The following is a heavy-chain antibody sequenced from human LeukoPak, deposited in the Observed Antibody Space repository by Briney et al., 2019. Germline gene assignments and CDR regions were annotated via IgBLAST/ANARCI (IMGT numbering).Heavy chain of an antibody. CDR1: GGSISSYY. J-gene: IGHJ5*02. V-gene: IGHV4-59*01. CDR3: ARDNGGGTSNWFDP. Sequence: SETLSLTCTVSGGSISSYYWSWIRQPPGKGLEWIGYIYYSGSTNYNPSLKSRVTISVDTSKNQFSLKLSSVTAADTAVYYCARDNGGGTSNWFDPWGQGTLVTVSS. CDR2: IYYSGST. D-gene: IGHD2-21*01.